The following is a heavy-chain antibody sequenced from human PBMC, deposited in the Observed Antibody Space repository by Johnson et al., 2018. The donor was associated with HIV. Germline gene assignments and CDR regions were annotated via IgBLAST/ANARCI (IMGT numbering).Heavy chain of an antibody. CDR3: VRASSGYYLGAFDI. CDR1: GFTFSSYA. D-gene: IGHD3-22*01. J-gene: IGHJ3*02. CDR2: ISYDGSIK. Sequence: VQLVESGGGVVQRGRSLRLSCAASGFTFSSYAMHWVRQAPGKGLEWVAVISYDGSIKNYADSVKGRFTISRDNFKNTLYLQMNSLRAEDTAVYYCVRASSGYYLGAFDIWGQGTKVTVSP. V-gene: IGHV3-30-3*01.